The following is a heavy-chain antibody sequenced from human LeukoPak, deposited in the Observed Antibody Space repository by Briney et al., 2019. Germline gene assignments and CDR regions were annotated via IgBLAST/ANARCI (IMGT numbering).Heavy chain of an antibody. V-gene: IGHV4-59*08. D-gene: IGHD4-17*01. CDR1: GASISSYY. Sequence: SETLSLTCTVSGASISSYYWSWFRQPPGKGLEWIGYIYYSGSTNYNPSLKSRVTISVDTSKNQFSLKLSSVTAADTAVYYCAKKDYGDYFDYWGQGTLVTVSS. J-gene: IGHJ4*02. CDR2: IYYSGST. CDR3: AKKDYGDYFDY.